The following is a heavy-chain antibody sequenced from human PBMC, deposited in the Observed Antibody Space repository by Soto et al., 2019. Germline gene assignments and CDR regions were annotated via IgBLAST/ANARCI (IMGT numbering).Heavy chain of an antibody. CDR3: VRDSPIGSTFSGYDGIDY. CDR2: ISAYNGNT. V-gene: IGHV1-18*01. D-gene: IGHD5-12*01. Sequence: ASVKVSCKASGYTFTSYGSIWVRQAPEQGLEWMGWISAYNGNTNYAQKFQGRVTITADKSTGTAYMELNSLRSEDTAVYYCVRDSPIGSTFSGYDGIDYWGQGTLVTVSS. CDR1: GYTFTSYG. J-gene: IGHJ4*02.